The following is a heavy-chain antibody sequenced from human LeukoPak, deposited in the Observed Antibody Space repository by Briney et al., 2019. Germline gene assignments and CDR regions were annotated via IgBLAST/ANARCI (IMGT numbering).Heavy chain of an antibody. J-gene: IGHJ4*02. V-gene: IGHV1-69*04. Sequence: GASVKVSCKASGGTFSSYAISWVRQAPGQGLEWMGRIIPIFGIANYVQKFQGRVTITADKSTSTAYMELRSLRSEDTAVYYCPAAGSGSGYPLDYWGQGTLVTVSS. CDR2: IIPIFGIA. CDR1: GGTFSSYA. CDR3: PAAGSGSGYPLDY. D-gene: IGHD3-3*01.